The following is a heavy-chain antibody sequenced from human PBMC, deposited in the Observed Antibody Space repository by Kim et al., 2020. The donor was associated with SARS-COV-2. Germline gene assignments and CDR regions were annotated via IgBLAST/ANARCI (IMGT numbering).Heavy chain of an antibody. CDR3: ARVNSSWYSRGFDY. CDR1: GGSISSGDSL. J-gene: IGHJ4*01. D-gene: IGHD6-13*01. CDR2: IYYSGDT. Sequence: SETLSLTCTVSGGSISSGDSLWGWVRQPPGKGLEWIGYIYYSGDTYYNPSLRSRVTMSLDASKNQFSLKVSSVTAADTAVYYCARVNSSWYSRGFDYWG. V-gene: IGHV4-30-4*01.